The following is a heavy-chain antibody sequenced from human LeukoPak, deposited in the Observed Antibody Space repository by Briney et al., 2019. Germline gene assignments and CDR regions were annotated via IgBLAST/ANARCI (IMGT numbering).Heavy chain of an antibody. V-gene: IGHV3-9*01. CDR3: VKSPYEGDYALYFDY. J-gene: IGHJ4*02. D-gene: IGHD4-17*01. CDR2: ISWNSGSI. CDR1: GFALDDYA. Sequence: PGGSLRLSCAASGFALDDYAMHWVRQAPGKGLEWVSGISWNSGSIGYADSVKGRFTISRDNARNSLYLQMNNLRAEDTALYYCVKSPYEGDYALYFDYWGQGTLVTVSS.